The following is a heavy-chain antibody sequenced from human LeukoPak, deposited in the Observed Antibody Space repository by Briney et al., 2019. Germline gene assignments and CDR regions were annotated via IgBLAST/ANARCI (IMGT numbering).Heavy chain of an antibody. J-gene: IGHJ4*02. CDR1: GFTFSSYG. CDR2: ISYDGSNK. CDR3: APGGDYTFFDY. Sequence: PGGSLRLSCAASGFTFSSYGMHWVRQAPGKGLEWVAVISYDGSNKYYADPVKGRFTISRDNSKNTLYLQMNSLRAEDTAVYYCAPGGDYTFFDYWGQGTLVTVSS. V-gene: IGHV3-30*03. D-gene: IGHD4-17*01.